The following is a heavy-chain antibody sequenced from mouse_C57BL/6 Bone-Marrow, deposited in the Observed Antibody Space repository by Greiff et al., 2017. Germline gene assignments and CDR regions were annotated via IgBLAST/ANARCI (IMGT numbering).Heavy chain of an antibody. CDR3: TTAGGRLLAY. Sequence: VQLQQSGAELVRPGASVKLSCTASGFNIKDDYMHWVKQRPEQGLEWIGWIDPENGDTEYASKFQGKATITADTSSNTAYLQLSSLTSEDTAVYYCTTAGGRLLAYWGQGTLVTVSA. D-gene: IGHD1-1*01. CDR2: IDPENGDT. CDR1: GFNIKDDY. V-gene: IGHV14-4*01. J-gene: IGHJ3*01.